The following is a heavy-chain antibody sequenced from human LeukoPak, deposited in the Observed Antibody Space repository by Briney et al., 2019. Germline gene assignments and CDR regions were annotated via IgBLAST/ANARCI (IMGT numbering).Heavy chain of an antibody. J-gene: IGHJ4*02. V-gene: IGHV3-53*01. CDR2: MYSGGST. Sequence: AGGSLRLSCAASGFTVSSYYMTWVRQAPGKGLEWVSVMYSGGSTYYADSVKGRSTISRDNSKNTLYLQMNSLRAEDTALYYCAIVIAVAGPATFYWGQGTLATVSS. D-gene: IGHD6-19*01. CDR3: AIVIAVAGPATFY. CDR1: GFTVSSYY.